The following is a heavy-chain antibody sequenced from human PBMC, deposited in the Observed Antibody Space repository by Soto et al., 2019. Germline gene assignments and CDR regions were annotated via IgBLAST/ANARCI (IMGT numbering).Heavy chain of an antibody. V-gene: IGHV3-53*02. CDR1: GFSVGSNY. J-gene: IGHJ4*02. Sequence: EVQLVETGGGLIQPGGSLRLSCAASGFSVGSNYMTWVRQSPGKGLEWVSLIYSNGDTDYADSVKGRFSISRDNFKNTQYFQMNNLRAEDTTVYHCARKSDSSPVPEADGVWGRGTLVTVSS. CDR3: ARKSDSSPVPEADGV. D-gene: IGHD2-8*02. CDR2: IYSNGDT.